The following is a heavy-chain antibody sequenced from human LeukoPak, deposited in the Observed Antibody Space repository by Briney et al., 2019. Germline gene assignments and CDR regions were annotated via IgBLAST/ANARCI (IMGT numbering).Heavy chain of an antibody. V-gene: IGHV4-34*01. CDR1: GGSFSGYY. CDR3: ARLARGIAIFGDDY. J-gene: IGHJ4*02. Sequence: SETLSLTCAVYGGSFSGYYWSWIRQPPGKGLEWIGEINHSGSTNYNPSLKSRVTISVDTSKNQFSLKLSSVTAADTAVYYCARLARGIAIFGDDYWGQGTLVTVSS. D-gene: IGHD3-3*01. CDR2: INHSGST.